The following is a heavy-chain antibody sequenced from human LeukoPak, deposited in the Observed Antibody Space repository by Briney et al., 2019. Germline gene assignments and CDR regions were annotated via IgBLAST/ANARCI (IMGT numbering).Heavy chain of an antibody. CDR3: ARYSSGWYFDY. CDR1: GGSISSGGYS. D-gene: IGHD6-19*01. J-gene: IGHJ4*02. V-gene: IGHV4-30-4*07. CDR2: IYYSGST. Sequence: SQTLSLTCAVSGGSISSGGYSWSWIRQPPGKGLEWIGYIYYSGSTNRNPSLKSRVTISVDTSKNQFSLKLNSVTTADTAVYYCARYSSGWYFDYWGQGTLVTVSS.